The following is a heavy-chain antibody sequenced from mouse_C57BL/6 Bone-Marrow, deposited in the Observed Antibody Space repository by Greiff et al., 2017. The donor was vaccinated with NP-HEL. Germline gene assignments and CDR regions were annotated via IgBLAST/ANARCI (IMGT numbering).Heavy chain of an antibody. D-gene: IGHD1-2*01. Sequence: QVQLQQSGPELVKPGASVKISCKASGYAFSSSWMNWVKQRPGKGLEWIGRIYPGDGDTNYNGKFKGKATLTADKSSSTAYMQLSSLTSEDSAVYFCARCTVTPEYFDVWGTGTTVTVSS. CDR2: IYPGDGDT. V-gene: IGHV1-82*01. CDR3: ARCTVTPEYFDV. J-gene: IGHJ1*03. CDR1: GYAFSSSW.